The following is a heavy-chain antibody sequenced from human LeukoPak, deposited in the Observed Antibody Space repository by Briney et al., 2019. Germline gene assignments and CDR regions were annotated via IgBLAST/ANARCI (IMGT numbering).Heavy chain of an antibody. D-gene: IGHD3-22*01. CDR1: EFTFSSYS. CDR3: AKEPYDSSAYYFDY. J-gene: IGHJ4*02. Sequence: GGSLRLSCAASEFTFSSYSMNWVRQAPGEGLEWVSVISGSGGSTYYADSVKGRFTISRDNSKNTLYLQMNSLRAEDTAVYYCAKEPYDSSAYYFDYWGQGTLVTVSS. CDR2: ISGSGGST. V-gene: IGHV3-23*01.